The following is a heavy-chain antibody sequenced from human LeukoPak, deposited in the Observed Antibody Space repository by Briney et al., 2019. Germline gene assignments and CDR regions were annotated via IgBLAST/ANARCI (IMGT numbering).Heavy chain of an antibody. J-gene: IGHJ4*02. D-gene: IGHD5-18*01. Sequence: SETLSLTCTVSGGSISSSSYYWGWIRQPPGKGLEWIGSIYYSGSTYYNPPLKSRVTISVDTSKNQFSLKLSSVTAADTAVYYCARRRIQLWFFDYWGQGTLVTVSS. CDR1: GGSISSSSYY. CDR2: IYYSGST. V-gene: IGHV4-39*01. CDR3: ARRRIQLWFFDY.